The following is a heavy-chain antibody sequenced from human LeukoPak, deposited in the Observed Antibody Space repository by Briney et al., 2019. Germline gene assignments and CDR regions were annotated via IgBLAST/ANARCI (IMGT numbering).Heavy chain of an antibody. CDR1: GFTFSNW. Sequence: GGSLRLSFAASGFTFSNWMHWVRQAPGKGLEWVSRINERATIISSADSVKGRFTISRENARNTLYLQMNSLTAEDTAVYYCVRDLILVWTPGDDFDHWGQGTLVTVSS. CDR3: VRDLILVWTPGDDFDH. J-gene: IGHJ4*02. V-gene: IGHV3-74*01. CDR2: INERATII. D-gene: IGHD3-16*01.